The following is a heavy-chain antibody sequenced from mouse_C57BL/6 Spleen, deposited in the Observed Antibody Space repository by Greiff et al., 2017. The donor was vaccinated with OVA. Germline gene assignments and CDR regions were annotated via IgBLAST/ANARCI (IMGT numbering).Heavy chain of an antibody. CDR1: GYTFTGYW. V-gene: IGHV1-9*01. CDR2: ILPGSGST. J-gene: IGHJ4*01. CDR3: AREGTTMVTTIAMDY. Sequence: VKLMESGAELMKPGASVKLSCKATGYTFTGYWIEWVKQRPGHGLEWIGEILPGSGSTNYNEKFKGKATFTAYTSSNTAYMQLSSLTTEDSAIYYCAREGTTMVTTIAMDYWGQGTSVTVSS. D-gene: IGHD2-1*01.